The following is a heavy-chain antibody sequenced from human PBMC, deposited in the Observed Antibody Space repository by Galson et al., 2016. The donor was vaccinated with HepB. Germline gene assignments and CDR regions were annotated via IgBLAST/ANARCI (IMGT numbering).Heavy chain of an antibody. CDR3: ANISLVGYNSGWGGSFDI. J-gene: IGHJ3*02. D-gene: IGHD6-19*01. V-gene: IGHV3-23*01. Sequence: SLRLSCAASGFSISIYSMNWVRQAPGKGLEWVSAIRGSGTGTSYTDPVKGRFTISRDNSKNTLYLQMNSLRAEDAAVYYCANISLVGYNSGWGGSFDIWGRGTMVTVSS. CDR1: GFSISIYS. CDR2: IRGSGTGT.